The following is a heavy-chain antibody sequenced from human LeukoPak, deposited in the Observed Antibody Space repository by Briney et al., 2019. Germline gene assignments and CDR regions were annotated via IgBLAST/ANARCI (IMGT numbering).Heavy chain of an antibody. CDR3: AKARGGYLFDY. CDR2: ISVSGGST. J-gene: IGHJ4*02. Sequence: GGSLRLSCAASGFTFSSYWMHWVRQAPGKGLEWVSAISVSGGSTYYADSVKGRFTISRDNSKNTLYLQMNTLRAEDTAVYYCAKARGGYLFDYWGQGTLVTVSS. D-gene: IGHD3-22*01. CDR1: GFTFSSYW. V-gene: IGHV3-23*01.